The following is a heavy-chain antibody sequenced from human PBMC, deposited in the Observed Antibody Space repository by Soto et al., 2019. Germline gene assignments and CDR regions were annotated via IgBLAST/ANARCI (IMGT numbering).Heavy chain of an antibody. CDR2: ISLDGDK. CDR1: GFSLSTTSVG. CDR3: VYMPPKPWMSFNV. D-gene: IGHD5-12*01. V-gene: IGHV2-5*02. J-gene: IGHJ3*01. Sequence: QIIFKESGPTLVKPTQTLTLTCSFSGFSLSTTSVGVGWIRPPPGKALPWLALISLDGDKRYSPSQKRRLTTTKDTSKYQVVLTLTNRDPVDTGTYYCVYMPPKPWMSFNVWGQGTVVIVYS.